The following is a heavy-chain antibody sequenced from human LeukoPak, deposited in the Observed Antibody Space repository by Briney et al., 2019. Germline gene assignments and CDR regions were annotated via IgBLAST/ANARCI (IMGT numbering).Heavy chain of an antibody. CDR2: ISSNGDST. Sequence: GGSLRLSCAASGFTFSSYAMHWVRQAPGKGLEYVSAISSNGDSTYYANSVKGRFTISRDNSKNTLYLQMNSLTAKDTAVYYCAKGGKYDILTGYPRSRLLGDYWGQGTLVTVSS. CDR1: GFTFSSYA. D-gene: IGHD3-9*01. CDR3: AKGGKYDILTGYPRSRLLGDY. J-gene: IGHJ4*02. V-gene: IGHV3-64*01.